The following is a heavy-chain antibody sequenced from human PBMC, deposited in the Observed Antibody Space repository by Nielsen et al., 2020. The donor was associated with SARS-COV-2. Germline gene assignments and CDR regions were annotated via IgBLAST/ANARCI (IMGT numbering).Heavy chain of an antibody. CDR3: AKDSIWGYSSGFSDYYGMDV. D-gene: IGHD6-19*01. CDR2: INWNGGST. CDR1: GFTFDDYG. Sequence: GESLKISCAASGFTFDDYGMSWVRQAPGKGLEWVSGINWNGGSTGYADSVKGRFTISRDNAKNSLYLQMNSLRAEDTALYYCAKDSIWGYSSGFSDYYGMDVWGQGTTVTVSS. V-gene: IGHV3-20*04. J-gene: IGHJ6*02.